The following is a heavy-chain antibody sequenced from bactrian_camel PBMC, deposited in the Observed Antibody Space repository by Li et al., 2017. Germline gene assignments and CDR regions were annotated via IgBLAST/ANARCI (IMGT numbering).Heavy chain of an antibody. CDR1: GYDPRNFC. CDR3: AAGLKWCRQGYPTADFRY. V-gene: IGHV3S9*01. D-gene: IGHD2*01. J-gene: IGHJ6*01. Sequence: HVQLVESGGGSVQAGGSLRLSCVASGYDPRNFCMGWFRGDDREGLAGLDSDGLAIYANKVKGRFTISKDNARKTVYLQMNSLQPDDTAMYYCAAGLKWCRQGYPTADFRYLGQGTQVTVS. CDR2: LDSDGLA.